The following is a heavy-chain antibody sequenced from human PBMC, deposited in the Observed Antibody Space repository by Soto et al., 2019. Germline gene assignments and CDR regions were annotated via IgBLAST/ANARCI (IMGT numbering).Heavy chain of an antibody. CDR2: IYYSGST. CDR3: ARADYYGSGSSIDY. V-gene: IGHV4-39*07. CDR1: GGSISSSSYY. D-gene: IGHD3-10*01. Sequence: SETLSLTCTVSGGSISSSSYYWGWIRQPPGKGLEWIGSIYYSGSTYYNPSLKSRVTISVDTSKNQFSLKLSSVTAADTAVYYCARADYYGSGSSIDYWGQGTLVTVSS. J-gene: IGHJ4*02.